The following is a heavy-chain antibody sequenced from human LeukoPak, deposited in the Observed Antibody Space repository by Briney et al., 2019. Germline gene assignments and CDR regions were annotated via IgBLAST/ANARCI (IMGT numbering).Heavy chain of an antibody. D-gene: IGHD1-1*01. CDR2: ISYNGNT. CDR3: ARDTTTDVMRKDAFDI. Sequence: SETLSLTCPVSGGSISPYIWSWIRQPPGKGLEWIAYISYNGNTNYSPSLKSRVTISVDTSKNQFSLKLSSVTAADTAVYYCARDTTTDVMRKDAFDIWGQGTMVTVSS. CDR1: GGSISPYI. V-gene: IGHV4-59*12. J-gene: IGHJ3*02.